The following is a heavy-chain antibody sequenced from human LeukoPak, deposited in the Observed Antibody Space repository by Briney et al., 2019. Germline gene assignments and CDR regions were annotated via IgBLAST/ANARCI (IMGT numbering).Heavy chain of an antibody. V-gene: IGHV4-61*02. D-gene: IGHD3-16*01. CDR2: IYTSGST. J-gene: IGHJ4*02. CDR1: GGSISSGSYY. Sequence: TLSLTCTVSGGSISSGSYYWSWIRQPAGKGLEWIGRIYTSGSTNYNPSLKSRVTISVDTSKNQFSLKLSSVTAADTAVYYCAREVGHWPKIFDYWGQGTLVTVSS. CDR3: AREVGHWPKIFDY.